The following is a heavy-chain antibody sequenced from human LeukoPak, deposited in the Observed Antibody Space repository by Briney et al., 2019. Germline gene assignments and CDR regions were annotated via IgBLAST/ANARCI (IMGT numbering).Heavy chain of an antibody. J-gene: IGHJ4*02. CDR2: IYYSGST. V-gene: IGHV4-39*07. CDR1: GGSISSNYYY. CDR3: ARVPNQSKYSIGNY. Sequence: SETLSLTCAVSGGSISSNYYYWGWIRQPPGKGLEWIGSIYYSGSTYYNPSLKSRVTISVDTSKNQFSLKLSSVTAADTAVYYCARVPNQSKYSIGNYWGQGTLVTVSS. D-gene: IGHD1-14*01.